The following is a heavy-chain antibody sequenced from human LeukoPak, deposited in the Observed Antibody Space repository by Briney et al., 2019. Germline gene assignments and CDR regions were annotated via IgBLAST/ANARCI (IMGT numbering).Heavy chain of an antibody. CDR1: GYTFTDYY. CDR2: ISAYNGNT. D-gene: IGHD6-13*01. CDR3: ASSSAAAGPDAFDI. Sequence: ASVKVSCKASGYTFTDYYMHWVRQAPGQGLEWMGWISAYNGNTNYAQKLQGRVTMTTDTSTSTAYMELRSLRSDDTAVYYCASSSAAAGPDAFDIWGQGTMVTVSS. J-gene: IGHJ3*02. V-gene: IGHV1-18*04.